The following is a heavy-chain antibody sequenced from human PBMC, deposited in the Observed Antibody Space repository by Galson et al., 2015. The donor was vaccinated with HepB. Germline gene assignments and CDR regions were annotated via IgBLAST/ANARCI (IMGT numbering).Heavy chain of an antibody. V-gene: IGHV1-2*04. CDR1: GYTFTGYY. Sequence: SVKVSCKASGYTFTGYYMHWVRQAPGQGLEWMGWINPNSGGTNYAQKFQGWVTMTRDTSISTAYMELSRLRSDDTTVYYCARTRYCSGGSCYFFDYWGQGTLVTVSS. J-gene: IGHJ4*02. D-gene: IGHD2-15*01. CDR3: ARTRYCSGGSCYFFDY. CDR2: INPNSGGT.